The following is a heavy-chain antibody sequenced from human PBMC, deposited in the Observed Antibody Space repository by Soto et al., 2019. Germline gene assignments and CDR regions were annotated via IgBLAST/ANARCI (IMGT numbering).Heavy chain of an antibody. V-gene: IGHV3-48*03. CDR2: ISSGGSTI. Sequence: ESGGGLVQPGGSLRLSCAASGFTFSSYEMNWVRQAPGKGLEWASYISSGGSTIYYADSVRGRFTISRDNAKNSLYLQMNSLRAEDTAVYYCARDDSGYPSYFHYWGQGTLVTVSS. J-gene: IGHJ4*02. CDR3: ARDDSGYPSYFHY. CDR1: GFTFSSYE. D-gene: IGHD3-16*02.